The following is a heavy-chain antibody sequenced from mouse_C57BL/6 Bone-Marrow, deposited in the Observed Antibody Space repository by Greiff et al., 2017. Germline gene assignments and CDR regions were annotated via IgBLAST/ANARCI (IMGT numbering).Heavy chain of an antibody. CDR2: IRLKSDNYAT. V-gene: IGHV6-3*01. D-gene: IGHD1-1*01. Sequence: EVKLMESGGGLVQPGGSMKLSCVASGFTFSNYWMNWVRQSPEQGLEWVAQIRLKSDNYATHYAESVKGRVTISRDDSKSSVYMQMNNLRAEDTGIYYCTGGYSSSSYWYFDVWGTGTTVTVSS. CDR1: GFTFSNYW. CDR3: TGGYSSSSYWYFDV. J-gene: IGHJ1*03.